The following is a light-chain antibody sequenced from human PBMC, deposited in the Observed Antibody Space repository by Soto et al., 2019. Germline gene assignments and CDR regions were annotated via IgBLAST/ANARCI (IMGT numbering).Light chain of an antibody. CDR1: QDISNY. Sequence: DIQLTQSPSFLSASVGDRVTITCRASQDISNYLVWYQQKPGKAPKPLIYAASTLQSGVPSRFSGSGSGTDFTLTISCLQSEDFATYYCQQYYSYPPFTFGQGTRLEIK. CDR3: QQYYSYPPFT. CDR2: AAS. J-gene: IGKJ5*01. V-gene: IGKV1-9*01.